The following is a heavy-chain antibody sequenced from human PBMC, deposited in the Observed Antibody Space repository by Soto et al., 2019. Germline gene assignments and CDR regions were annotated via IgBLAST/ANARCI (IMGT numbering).Heavy chain of an antibody. CDR3: ARGDGDRYVRISYLGRH. J-gene: IGHJ4*02. CDR2: IKSDGGGT. D-gene: IGHD2-21*01. V-gene: IGHV3-74*01. Sequence: EVQLVESGGGLVQPGESLTLSCAASGFTFSSYGMHWVRQAPGKGLVWVSRIKSDGGGTYYADSVKGRLTISRDNDKNGLLLQMNSLRVEATAVYFCARGDGDRYVRISYLGRHWGQGTLVTVSS. CDR1: GFTFSSYG.